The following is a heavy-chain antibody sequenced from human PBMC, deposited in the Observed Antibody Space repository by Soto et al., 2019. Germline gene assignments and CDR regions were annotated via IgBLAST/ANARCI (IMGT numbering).Heavy chain of an antibody. CDR2: ISAYNGNT. D-gene: IGHD6-13*01. Sequence: QVQLVQSGAEVKKPGASVKVSCRASGYTFTIYGISWVRQAHGQGLEWMGWISAYNGNTNYAQKLQRRVTMTTDTSTSTAYMELRSLRSDDTAVYYCARSYTSSLHDAFDIWGQGTRVTVSS. J-gene: IGHJ3*02. V-gene: IGHV1-18*01. CDR3: ARSYTSSLHDAFDI. CDR1: GYTFTIYG.